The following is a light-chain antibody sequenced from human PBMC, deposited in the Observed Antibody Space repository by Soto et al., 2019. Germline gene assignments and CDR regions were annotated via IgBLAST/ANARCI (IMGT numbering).Light chain of an antibody. CDR3: QQYNSYSLT. J-gene: IGKJ4*01. Sequence: DIQMTQSPSTLSASVGDRVTITCRASQSISSRLAWYQQKPGKAPKLLIYDASNLESGVPSRFSASGSGTEFTLTISSLQPDDFATYYCQQYNSYSLTFGGGTMVEIK. CDR1: QSISSR. CDR2: DAS. V-gene: IGKV1-5*01.